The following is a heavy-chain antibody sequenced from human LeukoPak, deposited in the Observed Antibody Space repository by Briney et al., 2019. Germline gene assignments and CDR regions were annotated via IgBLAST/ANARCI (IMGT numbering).Heavy chain of an antibody. CDR3: ARDRIVGATTYYYYGMDV. J-gene: IGHJ6*02. CDR1: GGSISSYY. Sequence: SETLSLTCTVSGGSISSYYWSWIRQPPGKGLEWIGYIYYSGSTNYNPSLKSRVTISVDTSKNQFSLKLSSVTAADTAVYYCARDRIVGATTYYYYGMDVWGQGTTVTVSS. V-gene: IGHV4-59*01. CDR2: IYYSGST. D-gene: IGHD1-26*01.